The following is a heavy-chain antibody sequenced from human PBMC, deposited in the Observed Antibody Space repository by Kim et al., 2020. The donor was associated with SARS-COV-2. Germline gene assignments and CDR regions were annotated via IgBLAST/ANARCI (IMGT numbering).Heavy chain of an antibody. CDR3: TTGIFVRGL. Sequence: GTTDYAAPVKGRFTISRDDSKNTLYLQMNSLKTEDTAVYYCTTGIFVRGLWGQGTLVTVSS. V-gene: IGHV3-15*01. CDR2: GTT. J-gene: IGHJ4*02. D-gene: IGHD3-3*01.